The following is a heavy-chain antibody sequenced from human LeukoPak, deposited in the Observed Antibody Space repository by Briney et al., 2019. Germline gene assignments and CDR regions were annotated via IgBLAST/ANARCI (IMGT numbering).Heavy chain of an antibody. CDR2: ISYDGSNK. V-gene: IGHV3-30-3*02. CDR3: AKSYPRGYYDSSGYYDY. J-gene: IGHJ4*02. CDR1: GLTFSSYA. D-gene: IGHD3-22*01. Sequence: PGGSLRLSCAASGLTFSSYAMHWVRQAPGKGLEWVAVISYDGSNKYYADSVKGRFTISRDNSKNTLYLQMNSLRAEDTAVYYCAKSYPRGYYDSSGYYDYWGQGTLVTVSS.